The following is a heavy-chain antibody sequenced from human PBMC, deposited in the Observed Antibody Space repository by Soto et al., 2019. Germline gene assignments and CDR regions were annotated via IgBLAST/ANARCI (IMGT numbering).Heavy chain of an antibody. D-gene: IGHD1-26*01. Sequence: QVQLQESGPGLVKPSQTLSLTCTVSGGSISSGGYYWSWIRQHPGKGLEWIGYIYYSGSTYYNPSLKSRVTISGDTSKNQFSLKLSSLTAADTAVYYCARLGSGAYYYYGMDVWGQGTTVTVSS. CDR1: GGSISSGGYY. CDR3: ARLGSGAYYYYGMDV. J-gene: IGHJ6*02. CDR2: IYYSGST. V-gene: IGHV4-31*03.